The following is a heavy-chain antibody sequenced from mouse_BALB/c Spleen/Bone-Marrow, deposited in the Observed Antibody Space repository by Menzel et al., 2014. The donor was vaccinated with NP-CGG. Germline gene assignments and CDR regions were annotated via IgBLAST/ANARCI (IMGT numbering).Heavy chain of an antibody. CDR3: ARDSFLITRALDY. CDR2: IWGDGST. Sequence: QVQLKESGPGLVSPSQSLSITCTVSGFSLTGYGVSWVRQPPGKVLEWLGMIWGDGSTDYNSALKSRLSITKDNSKSQVFLKMSSLQTDDTARYYCARDSFLITRALDYWGQGTSVTVSS. D-gene: IGHD2-4*01. J-gene: IGHJ4*01. V-gene: IGHV2-6-7*01. CDR1: GFSLTGYG.